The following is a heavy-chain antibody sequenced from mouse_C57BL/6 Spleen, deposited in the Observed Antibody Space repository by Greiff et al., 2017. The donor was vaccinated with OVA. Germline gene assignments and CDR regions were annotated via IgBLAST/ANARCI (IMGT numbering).Heavy chain of an antibody. CDR2: IHPNSGST. CDR1: GYTFTSYW. V-gene: IGHV1-64*01. J-gene: IGHJ2*01. Sequence: QVQLQQPGAELVKPGASVKLSCKASGYTFTSYWMHWVKQRPGQGLEWIGMIHPNSGSTNYNEKFKSKATLTVDKSSSTAYMQLSSLTSEDSAVYYCARARDYDGYDTFDYWGQGTTLTVSS. CDR3: ARARDYDGYDTFDY. D-gene: IGHD2-3*01.